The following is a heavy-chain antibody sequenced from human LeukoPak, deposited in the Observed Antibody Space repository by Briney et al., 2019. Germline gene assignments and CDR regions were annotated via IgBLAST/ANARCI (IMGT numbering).Heavy chain of an antibody. CDR1: GGSFSGYY. CDR2: INHSGST. D-gene: IGHD2-2*02. Sequence: SETLSLTCAVYGGSFSGYYWSWIRQPPGKGLEWIGEINHSGSTNYNPSLKSRVTISVDTSKNQFSLKLSSVTAADTAVYYCARGRHRGVVPAAIRGWFDPWGQGTLVTVSS. J-gene: IGHJ5*02. CDR3: ARGRHRGVVPAAIRGWFDP. V-gene: IGHV4-34*01.